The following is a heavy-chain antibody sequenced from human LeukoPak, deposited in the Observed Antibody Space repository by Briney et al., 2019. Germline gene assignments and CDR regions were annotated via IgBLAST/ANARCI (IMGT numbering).Heavy chain of an antibody. CDR1: GGTFSSYA. CDR2: IIPIFGTA. V-gene: IGHV1-69*13. J-gene: IGHJ3*02. Sequence: SVKVSCKASGGTFSSYAISWVRQAPGQGLEWMGGIIPIFGTANYAQKFQGRVTITADESTSTAYMELSSLRAEDTAVYYCAEGSWSGFGPNAFDIWGQGTMVTVSS. D-gene: IGHD3-3*01. CDR3: AEGSWSGFGPNAFDI.